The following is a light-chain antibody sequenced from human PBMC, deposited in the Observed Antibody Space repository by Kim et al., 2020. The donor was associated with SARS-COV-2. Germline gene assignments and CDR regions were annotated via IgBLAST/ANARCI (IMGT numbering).Light chain of an antibody. CDR2: GAS. CDR1: QSVGSTY. J-gene: IGKJ1*01. V-gene: IGKV3-20*01. CDR3: QQYKT. Sequence: TLAWCPGERATLSCRASQSVGSTYLAWYQQKPGQAPRLLISGASSRATGIPDRFSGSGSGTDFTLTISRLEPEDFAVYYCQQYKTFGQGTKVDIK.